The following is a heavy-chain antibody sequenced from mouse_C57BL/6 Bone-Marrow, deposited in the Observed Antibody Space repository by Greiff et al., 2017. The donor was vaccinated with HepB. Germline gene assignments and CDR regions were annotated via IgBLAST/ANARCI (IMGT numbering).Heavy chain of an antibody. J-gene: IGHJ4*01. Sequence: VQLQQPGAELVKPGASVKLSCKASGYTFTSYWMHWVKQRPGQGLEWIGMIHPNSGSTNYNEKFKSKATLTVDKSSSTAYMQISSLTSEDSAVYYCARWGAYDYDNAMDYWGQGTSVTVSS. CDR2: IHPNSGST. V-gene: IGHV1-64*01. D-gene: IGHD2-4*01. CDR3: ARWGAYDYDNAMDY. CDR1: GYTFTSYW.